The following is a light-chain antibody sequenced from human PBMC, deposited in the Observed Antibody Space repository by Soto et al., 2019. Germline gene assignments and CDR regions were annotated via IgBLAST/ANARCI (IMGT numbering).Light chain of an antibody. CDR1: QSVSSN. Sequence: EIVMTQSPATLSVSPGERATLSCRASQSVSSNFAWYQQKPGQAPRLLIYGASTRATGIPARFSGSGSGTEFTLTISSLQSEDFAVYYCHQYNNWPPYTFGQGTTLEIK. J-gene: IGKJ2*01. V-gene: IGKV3-15*01. CDR3: HQYNNWPPYT. CDR2: GAS.